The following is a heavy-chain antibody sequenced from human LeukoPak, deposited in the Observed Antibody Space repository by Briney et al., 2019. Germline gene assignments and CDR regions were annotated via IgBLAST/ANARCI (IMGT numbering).Heavy chain of an antibody. V-gene: IGHV4-59*01. D-gene: IGHD2-21*01. CDR1: GGSISSYY. CDR3: AREEGHIYHAFDI. CDR2: IYYSGST. Sequence: SETLPLTCTVSGGSISSYYWSWIRQPPGKGLEWIGYIYYSGSTNYNPSLKSRVTISVDTSKNQFSLKLSSVTAADTAVYYCAREEGHIYHAFDIWGQGTMVTVSS. J-gene: IGHJ3*02.